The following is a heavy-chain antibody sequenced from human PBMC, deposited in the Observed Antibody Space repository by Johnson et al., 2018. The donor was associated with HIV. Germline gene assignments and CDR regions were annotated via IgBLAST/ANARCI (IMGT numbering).Heavy chain of an antibody. D-gene: IGHD7-27*01. CDR3: ARDGELGDAFDI. Sequence: QVQLMESGGGVVQPGESLRLSCAASGFIFSSYDMHWVRQAPGKGLEWVAFIRYDGSNKYYADSVKGRFTISRDNYKNTQYLQMNSLRAEDTAVYYCARDGELGDAFDIWGQGTMVTVSS. V-gene: IGHV3-30*02. J-gene: IGHJ3*02. CDR1: GFIFSSYD. CDR2: IRYDGSNK.